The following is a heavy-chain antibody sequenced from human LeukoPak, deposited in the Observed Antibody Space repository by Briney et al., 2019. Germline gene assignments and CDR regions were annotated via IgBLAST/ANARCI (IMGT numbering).Heavy chain of an antibody. CDR1: GFTFSDYY. CDR2: ISSSGSTI. D-gene: IGHD5-24*01. V-gene: IGHV3-11*04. CDR3: ARDPTEMATAYFDY. J-gene: IGHJ4*02. Sequence: GGSLRLSCAASGFTFSDYYMSWIRQAPGEGLEWVSYISSSGSTIYYADSVKGRFTISRDNAKNPLYLQMNSLRAEDTAVYYCARDPTEMATAYFDYWGQGTLVTVSS.